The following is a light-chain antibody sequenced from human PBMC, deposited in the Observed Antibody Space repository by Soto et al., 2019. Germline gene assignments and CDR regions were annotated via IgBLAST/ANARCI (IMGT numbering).Light chain of an antibody. CDR2: GAS. CDR3: QQYNYWPPLT. J-gene: IGKJ1*01. V-gene: IGKV3-15*01. CDR1: QSVSSN. Sequence: EIVMTQSPATLSVSPGERATLSCRASQSVSSNLAWYQQKPGQAPRLLISGASTRATGIPARFSGSGSVTEFTLTISSLQSEDFAVYYCQQYNYWPPLTFGQGTKVEIK.